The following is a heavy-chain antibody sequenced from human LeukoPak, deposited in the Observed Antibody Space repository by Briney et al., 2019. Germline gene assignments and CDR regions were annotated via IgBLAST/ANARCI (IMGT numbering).Heavy chain of an antibody. CDR2: ISGSRTYT. J-gene: IGHJ6*02. V-gene: IGHV3-11*03. CDR1: GFTFSDYY. D-gene: IGHD3-10*01. CDR3: ANPPVGSGSYRYYYYGMDV. Sequence: GGSLRLSCAASGFTFSDYYMTWIRQAPGKGLEWVSYISGSRTYTNYADSVKGRFTISRDNAKSSLYLQMYSLRAEDTAVYYCANPPVGSGSYRYYYYGMDVWGQGATVTVSS.